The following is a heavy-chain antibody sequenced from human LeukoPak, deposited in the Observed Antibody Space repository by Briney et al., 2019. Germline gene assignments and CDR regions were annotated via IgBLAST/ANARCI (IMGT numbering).Heavy chain of an antibody. CDR3: AKKNRIIGTTDFDS. V-gene: IGHV3-23*01. CDR2: ISCSGGDT. Sequence: GGSLRLSCAASGFTFSNYGMSWVRQAPGKGLEWVSAISCSGGDTYYADSVKGRFTISRDNSKSTLYLQMNSLRAEDTAVYYCAKKNRIIGTTDFDSWGQGAMLTVSS. CDR1: GFTFSNYG. J-gene: IGHJ4*02. D-gene: IGHD1-7*01.